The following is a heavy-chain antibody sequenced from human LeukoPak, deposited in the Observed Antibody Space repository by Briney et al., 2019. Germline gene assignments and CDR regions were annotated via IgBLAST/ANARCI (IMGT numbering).Heavy chain of an antibody. CDR1: GFTFRSYS. CDR3: ATPQWLLYYYYMDV. D-gene: IGHD6-19*01. CDR2: ISSSSSTI. J-gene: IGHJ6*03. V-gene: IGHV3-48*01. Sequence: SGGSLRLSCTASGFTFRSYSMNWVRQAPGKGLEWVLYISSSSSTIYYADSVRGRFTISRDNAKNSLYLQMNSLRAEDTAVYYCATPQWLLYYYYMDVWGKGTTVTISS.